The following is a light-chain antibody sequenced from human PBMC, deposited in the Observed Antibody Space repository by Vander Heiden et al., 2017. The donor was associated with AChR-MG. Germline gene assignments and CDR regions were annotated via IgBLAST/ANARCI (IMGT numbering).Light chain of an antibody. J-gene: IGLJ3*02. V-gene: IGLV6-57*03. Sequence: NFILPQPPSVSESPGKPLTLSCTRSSGSIASNCVHWYQQRPGSAPTIMIYGDNQRPSGVPERFSGSIDFSSNAASLTISGLKTEDEADYYCQSYASSSQWVFGGGTRLTVL. CDR1: SGSIASNC. CDR3: QSYASSSQWV. CDR2: GDN.